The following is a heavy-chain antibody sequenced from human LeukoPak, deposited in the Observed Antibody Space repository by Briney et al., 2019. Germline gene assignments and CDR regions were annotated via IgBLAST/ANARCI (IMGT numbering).Heavy chain of an antibody. J-gene: IGHJ4*02. V-gene: IGHV4-34*01. Sequence: SETLSLTCTVSGGSISSYYWSWIRQPPGKGLEWIGEINHSGSTNYNPSLKSRVTISVDTSKNQFSLKLSSVTAADTAVYYCARASTYYYDSSGYLGYWGQGTLVTVSS. D-gene: IGHD3-22*01. CDR1: GGSISSYY. CDR3: ARASTYYYDSSGYLGY. CDR2: INHSGST.